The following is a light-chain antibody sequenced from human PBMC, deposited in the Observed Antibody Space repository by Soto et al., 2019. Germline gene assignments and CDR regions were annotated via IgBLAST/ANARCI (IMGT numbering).Light chain of an antibody. Sequence: DIQMTQSPSSVSASVGDRVTITCRASQGISSSLAWYQQKPGKAPRLLIYKASSLESGVPSRFSGSGSGTEFTLTISSLQPDDSATYYCQQYDSSSTFGGGAKVDIK. CDR1: QGISSS. J-gene: IGKJ4*02. CDR3: QQYDSSST. CDR2: KAS. V-gene: IGKV1-5*03.